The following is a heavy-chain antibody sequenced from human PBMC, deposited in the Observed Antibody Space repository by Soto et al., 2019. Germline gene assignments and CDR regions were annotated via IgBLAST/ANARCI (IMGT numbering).Heavy chain of an antibody. J-gene: IGHJ5*02. CDR3: ARDLRVFTVTTTDNCFDP. CDR1: GYTFTSYD. CDR2: INPSGGST. V-gene: IGHV1-46*01. D-gene: IGHD4-17*01. Sequence: GASVKVSCKPSGYTFTSYDMHWVRQAPGQGLEWMGIINPSGGSTSYAQKFQGRVTMTRDTSTSTVYLELSSLRSEDTAVYYCARDLRVFTVTTTDNCFDPWGQGTLVTVSS.